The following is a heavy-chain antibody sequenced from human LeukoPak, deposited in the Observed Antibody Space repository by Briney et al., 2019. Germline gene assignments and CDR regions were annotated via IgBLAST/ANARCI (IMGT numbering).Heavy chain of an antibody. Sequence: PGGSLRLSCAASGFTFSSYSMNWVRQAPGKGLEWVSSISSSSSYIYYADSVKGRFTISRDNAKNSLYLQMNSLRAEDTAVYYCARFTTVTTNSASIPEIWGQGTMVTVSS. J-gene: IGHJ3*02. V-gene: IGHV3-21*01. CDR1: GFTFSSYS. D-gene: IGHD4-17*01. CDR3: ARFTTVTTNSASIPEI. CDR2: ISSSSSYI.